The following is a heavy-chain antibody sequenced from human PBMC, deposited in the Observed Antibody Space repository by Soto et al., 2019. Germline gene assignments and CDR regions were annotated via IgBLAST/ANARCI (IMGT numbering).Heavy chain of an antibody. V-gene: IGHV4-39*01. D-gene: IGHD3-22*01. Sequence: PSETLPLTCAVSGDSISNSNHYWGWIRQSPGRRLEWIGSSYYRGSTHYNPSLKTRVTISVDTSKNQFSLKLSSVTAADTAVYYCARQDYYDSSGYPDFLDYWGQGTLVTVSS. CDR3: ARQDYYDSSGYPDFLDY. J-gene: IGHJ4*02. CDR1: GDSISNSNHY. CDR2: SYYRGST.